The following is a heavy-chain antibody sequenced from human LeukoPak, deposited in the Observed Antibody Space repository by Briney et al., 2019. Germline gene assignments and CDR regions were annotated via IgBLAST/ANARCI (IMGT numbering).Heavy chain of an antibody. Sequence: PGGSLRLSCAASGFTFSSYSMNWVRQAPGKGLEWVSSISSSSSYIYYADSVKGRFTISRDSAKNSLYLQMNSLRAEDTAVYYCARDLGGVTGQQLWYYYYYMDVWGKGTTVTVSS. D-gene: IGHD6-13*01. CDR3: ARDLGGVTGQQLWYYYYYMDV. J-gene: IGHJ6*03. CDR2: ISSSSSYI. V-gene: IGHV3-21*01. CDR1: GFTFSSYS.